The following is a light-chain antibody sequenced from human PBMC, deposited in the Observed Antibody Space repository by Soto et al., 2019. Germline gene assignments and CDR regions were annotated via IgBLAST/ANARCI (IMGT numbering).Light chain of an antibody. V-gene: IGLV2-23*01. CDR2: EGT. CDR3: CSYAGNNFYV. CDR1: SSAIGTYNL. Sequence: QSALTQPASVSGSPGQSITISCTATSSAIGTYNLVSWYQHHPGKVPRLVIYEGTKRPSGVSNRFSGSKSDNTASLRISGLQPEDEADYYCCSYAGNNFYVFGTGTKLTVL. J-gene: IGLJ1*01.